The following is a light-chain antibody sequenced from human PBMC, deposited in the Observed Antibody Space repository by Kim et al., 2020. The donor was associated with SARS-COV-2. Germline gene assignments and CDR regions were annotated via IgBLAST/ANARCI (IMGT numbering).Light chain of an antibody. J-gene: IGLJ3*02. CDR3: LVWDSRSDHWV. CDR2: YDS. V-gene: IGLV3-21*04. Sequence: SYELTQPPSVSVAPGKTANITCGRNNIGSKSVHWYQQKPGQAPVLVISYDSDRPSGIPERFSGSNSGNTATLTISRVEAGDEADYYCLVWDSRSDHWVFGGGTKVTVL. CDR1: NIGSKS.